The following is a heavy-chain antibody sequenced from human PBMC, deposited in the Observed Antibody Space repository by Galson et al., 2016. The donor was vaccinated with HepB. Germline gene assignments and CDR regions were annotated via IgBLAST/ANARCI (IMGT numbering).Heavy chain of an antibody. Sequence: SVKVSCKASGYTFSSYDIYWVRQATGQGLEWMGWMNPNSGDTGYAQKFQGRVSMTRHTSRSTAYMALSSLRSEDTAVFYCASGGWYFDLWCRGTLVTVYS. CDR1: GYTFSSYD. J-gene: IGHJ2*01. CDR2: MNPNSGDT. CDR3: ASGGWYFDL. V-gene: IGHV1-8*01.